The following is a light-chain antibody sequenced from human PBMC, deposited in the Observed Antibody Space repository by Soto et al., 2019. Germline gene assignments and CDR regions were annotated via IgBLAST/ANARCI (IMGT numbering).Light chain of an antibody. CDR1: QSVSSTY. J-gene: IGKJ3*01. Sequence: EIVLTQSPGTLSLSPGERATLSCRASQSVSSTYLAWYQQKPGQAPRLLIYDASRRATGIPDRFSGSGSGTDFTLTISRLEPEDFAVYSCQQYGSSPGLFTFGPGTKVDIK. CDR3: QQYGSSPGLFT. CDR2: DAS. V-gene: IGKV3-20*01.